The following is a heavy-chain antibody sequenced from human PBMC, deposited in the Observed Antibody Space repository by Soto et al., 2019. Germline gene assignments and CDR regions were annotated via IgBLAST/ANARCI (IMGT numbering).Heavy chain of an antibody. D-gene: IGHD6-19*01. Sequence: QLQLQESGPGLVKPSETLSLTCTVSGGSISSSSYYWGWIRQPPGKGLEWIGSIYYSGSTYYNPSLESRVTISVDTSKNQFSLKLSSVTAADTAVYYCASPGPPYSSGFDYWGQGTLVTVSS. CDR1: GGSISSSSYY. CDR3: ASPGPPYSSGFDY. J-gene: IGHJ4*02. CDR2: IYYSGST. V-gene: IGHV4-39*01.